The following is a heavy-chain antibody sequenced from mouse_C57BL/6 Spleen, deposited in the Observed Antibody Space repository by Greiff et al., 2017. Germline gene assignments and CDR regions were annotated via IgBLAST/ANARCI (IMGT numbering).Heavy chain of an antibody. CDR1: GYTFTSYT. Sequence: QVPLKQSGAELARPGASVKMSCKASGYTFTSYTMHWVKQRPGPGLEWIGYINPSSGYTKYNQKFKDKATLTADKSSSTAYMQLSSLTSEDSAVYYCARRGNYGSSYWYFDVWGTGTTVTVSS. J-gene: IGHJ1*03. CDR3: ARRGNYGSSYWYFDV. D-gene: IGHD1-1*01. CDR2: INPSSGYT. V-gene: IGHV1-4*01.